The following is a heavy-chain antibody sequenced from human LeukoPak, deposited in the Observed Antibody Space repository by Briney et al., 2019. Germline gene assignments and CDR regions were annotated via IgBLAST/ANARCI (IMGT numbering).Heavy chain of an antibody. CDR3: ARYVPVRTGTTRASFDY. D-gene: IGHD1-1*01. CDR1: GGSFSDYD. Sequence: SETLSLTCAVYGGSFSDYDWSWIRQPPGKGLEWIGEINQSGDTNCDPSLKSRVSMSIDTSKSHLSLNLRSVTAADTAVYYCARYVPVRTGTTRASFDYWGQGTLVTVSS. J-gene: IGHJ4*02. V-gene: IGHV4-34*01. CDR2: INQSGDT.